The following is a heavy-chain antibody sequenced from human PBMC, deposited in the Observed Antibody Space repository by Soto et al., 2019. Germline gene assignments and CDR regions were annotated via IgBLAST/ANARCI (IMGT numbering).Heavy chain of an antibody. CDR1: GGSISSSSYY. Sequence: SETLSLTCTVSGGSISSSSYYWGWIRQPPGKGLEWIGSIYYSGSTYYNPSLKSRVTISVDTSKNQFSLKLSSVTAADTAVYYCARSTVLRYFDWAPKRYYFDYWGQGTLVTVSS. CDR2: IYYSGST. V-gene: IGHV4-39*01. J-gene: IGHJ4*02. D-gene: IGHD3-9*01. CDR3: ARSTVLRYFDWAPKRYYFDY.